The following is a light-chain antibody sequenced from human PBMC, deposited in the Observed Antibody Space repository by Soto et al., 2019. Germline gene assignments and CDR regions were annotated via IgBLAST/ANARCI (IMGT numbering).Light chain of an antibody. J-gene: IGKJ4*01. V-gene: IGKV1-9*01. Sequence: DIQLTQSPSFLSASVGYIVTITCRASQGIAGSLAWYQQKPGKPPKLLIYAESTLQSGVPSRFSGSGSGTRGTLTISSLQPEDFATYYCQQVKSYPRTFGGGTRWIS. CDR1: QGIAGS. CDR3: QQVKSYPRT. CDR2: AES.